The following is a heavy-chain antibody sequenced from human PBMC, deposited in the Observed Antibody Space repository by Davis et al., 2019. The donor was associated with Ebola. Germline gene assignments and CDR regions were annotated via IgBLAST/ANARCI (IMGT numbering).Heavy chain of an antibody. Sequence: GESLKISCAASGFTFSNYAMHWVRQAPGKGLEWVAVVSHSERERFYGDSVKGRFTISRDNSENTLYLQMNSLTVDDTAVYYCARAVFHEVLDYWGQGTPVTVSS. CDR2: VSHSERER. D-gene: IGHD3-3*01. CDR1: GFTFSNYA. V-gene: IGHV3-30*04. J-gene: IGHJ4*02. CDR3: ARAVFHEVLDY.